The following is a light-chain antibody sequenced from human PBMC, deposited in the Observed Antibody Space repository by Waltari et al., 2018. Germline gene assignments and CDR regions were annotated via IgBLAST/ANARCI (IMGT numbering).Light chain of an antibody. CDR1: SGHSSNI. Sequence: QLVLTQSPSASASLGASVKLTCTLDSGHSSNIIAWLQQRPEKGPRYLMKVNSDGSHTKGDEVPDRFSGSSSGADRYLTISNVQSEDEADYYCQTGGHGTWVFGGGTTLTVL. CDR3: QTGGHGTWV. V-gene: IGLV4-69*01. J-gene: IGLJ3*02. CDR2: VNSDGSH.